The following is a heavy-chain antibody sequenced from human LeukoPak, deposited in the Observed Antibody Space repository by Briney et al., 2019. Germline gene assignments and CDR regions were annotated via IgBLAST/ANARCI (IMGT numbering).Heavy chain of an antibody. J-gene: IGHJ4*02. V-gene: IGHV3-30*02. CDR1: GFTFSSYW. CDR3: AKDAYSTPEARFDY. Sequence: GGSLRLSCAASGFTFSSYWMSWVRQAPGKGLEWVAFIRYDGSNKYYADSVKGRFTISRDNSKNTLYLQMNSLRAEDTAVYYCAKDAYSTPEARFDYWGQGTLVTVSS. D-gene: IGHD6-13*01. CDR2: IRYDGSNK.